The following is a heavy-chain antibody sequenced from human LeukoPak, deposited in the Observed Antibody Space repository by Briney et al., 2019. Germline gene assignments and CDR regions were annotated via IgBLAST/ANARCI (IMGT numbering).Heavy chain of an antibody. CDR1: GFTFSNYA. D-gene: IGHD5-24*01. Sequence: GGSLRLSCAASGFTFSNYAMSLVRQAPGKGLEWVSSISGSGGTTYYADSVKGRTTISRDNSKNTLYLQMNSLRAEDTAVYYCAKNKVGVASPGYWGQGTLVTVSS. J-gene: IGHJ4*02. V-gene: IGHV3-23*01. CDR2: ISGSGGTT. CDR3: AKNKVGVASPGY.